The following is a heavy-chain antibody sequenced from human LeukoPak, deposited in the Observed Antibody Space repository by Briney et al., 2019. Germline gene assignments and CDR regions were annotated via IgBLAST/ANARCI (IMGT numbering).Heavy chain of an antibody. CDR2: VYNTGST. D-gene: IGHD1-14*01. CDR1: GNSFVHYD. V-gene: IGHV4-59*01. Sequence: ATMSCNGAVSGNSFVHYDCGWLGRPPGKGKKFIGYVYNTGSTDNSRSLKSRLTLSADTAKNQFALKLRSVTAADTAVYYCASHRRSQGAEYWGQGTLVTVSS. CDR3: ASHRRSQGAEY. J-gene: IGHJ4*02.